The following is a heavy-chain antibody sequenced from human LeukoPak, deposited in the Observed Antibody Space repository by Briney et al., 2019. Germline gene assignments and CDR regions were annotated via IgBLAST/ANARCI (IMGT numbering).Heavy chain of an antibody. V-gene: IGHV4-59*12. CDR1: GGSISGYY. J-gene: IGHJ4*02. CDR2: VHYSGST. D-gene: IGHD3-10*01. CDR3: ARDRYYYGSGSHPN. Sequence: PSETLSLTCTVSGGSISGYYWSWIRQRPEKGLEWIGYVHYSGSTNYNPSLKSRVIISVDTSKNQFSLKLSSVTAADTAVYYCARDRYYYGSGSHPNWGQGTLVTVSS.